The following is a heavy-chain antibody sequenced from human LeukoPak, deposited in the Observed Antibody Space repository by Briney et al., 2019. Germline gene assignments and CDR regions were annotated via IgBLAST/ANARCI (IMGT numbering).Heavy chain of an antibody. D-gene: IGHD3-22*01. V-gene: IGHV1-2*02. CDR1: GYTFTGYY. Sequence: GASVKVSCKASGYTFTGYYMHWVRQAPGQGLEWMGWINPNSGGTNYAQKFQGRVTMTRDTSISTAYMELSRLRSDDTAVYYCARGRGALDDYYDSSGLKYYFDYWGQGTLVTVSS. CDR3: ARGRGALDDYYDSSGLKYYFDY. J-gene: IGHJ4*02. CDR2: INPNSGGT.